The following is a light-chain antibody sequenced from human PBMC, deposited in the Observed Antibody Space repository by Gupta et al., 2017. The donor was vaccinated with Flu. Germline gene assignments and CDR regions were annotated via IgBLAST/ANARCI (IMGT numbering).Light chain of an antibody. Sequence: QSAPTQPRSVSGSPGQSVTISCTGTSSDVGSSNRVSWYQQRPGQAPKLILYDVTERPSGVPDRFSGSKSGNTASLSISGLQADDEADYYCSSHAGRVTWVFGTGTTVTVL. V-gene: IGLV2-11*01. CDR1: SSDVGSSNR. CDR3: SSHAGRVTWV. CDR2: DVT. J-gene: IGLJ1*01.